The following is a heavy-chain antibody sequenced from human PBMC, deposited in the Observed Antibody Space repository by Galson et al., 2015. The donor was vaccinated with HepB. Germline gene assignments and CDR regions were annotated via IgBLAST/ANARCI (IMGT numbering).Heavy chain of an antibody. D-gene: IGHD2-21*01. CDR1: GGTFTSHA. CDR2: IIPFFGAS. Sequence: SVKVSCKASGGTFTSHAISWVRLVPGQGLEWIGGIIPFFGASNYAQNFQDRVSIIADESTSTTYMELRNLISDDTAVYFCARLNRYCGAASCFEDYFDLWARELWSPSPQ. CDR3: ARLNRYCGAASCFEDYFDL. J-gene: IGHJ4*02. V-gene: IGHV1-69*13.